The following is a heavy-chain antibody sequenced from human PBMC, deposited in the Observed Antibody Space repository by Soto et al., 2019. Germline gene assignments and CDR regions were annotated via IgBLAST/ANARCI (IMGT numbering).Heavy chain of an antibody. J-gene: IGHJ6*02. D-gene: IGHD3-22*01. CDR1: GFIFDRYA. Sequence: EVQLVESGGGLVQPGRSLRLSCAASGFIFDRYAMHWVRQAPGRCLGWVSGINYKGGRLGYADSVKGRFTITRDNAENSLYLQLISLRPADTAVYYCAKDTGDSSGYYYVDYYGMDVWGQGTTVTVSS. CDR2: INYKGGRL. CDR3: AKDTGDSSGYYYVDYYGMDV. V-gene: IGHV3-9*01.